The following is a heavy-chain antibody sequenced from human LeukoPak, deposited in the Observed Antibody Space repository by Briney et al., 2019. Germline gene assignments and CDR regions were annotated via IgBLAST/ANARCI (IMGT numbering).Heavy chain of an antibody. Sequence: GGSLRLSCAASGFTFSSYSMNWVRQAPGKGLEWVSSISSSRSYIYYADSVKGRFTISRDDAKNSLYLQMNSLRAEDTAVYSCARDRIRSWALDPWGQGTLVTVSS. D-gene: IGHD3-10*01. CDR2: ISSSRSYI. CDR1: GFTFSSYS. J-gene: IGHJ5*02. V-gene: IGHV3-21*01. CDR3: ARDRIRSWALDP.